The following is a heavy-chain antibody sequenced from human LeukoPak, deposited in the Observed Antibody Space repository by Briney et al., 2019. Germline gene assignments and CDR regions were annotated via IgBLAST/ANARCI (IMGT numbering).Heavy chain of an antibody. J-gene: IGHJ6*02. CDR2: ISSSSSYI. CDR3: ARSRGSYFYYGMDV. D-gene: IGHD3-10*01. V-gene: IGHV3-21*01. Sequence: GGSLRLSCAASGFTFSSYNMNWVRQAPGKGLEWVSSISSSSSYIYYADSVKGRITISRDNAKNSLFLQMNSLRVEDTAVYYCARSRGSYFYYGMDVWGQGTTVTVSS. CDR1: GFTFSSYN.